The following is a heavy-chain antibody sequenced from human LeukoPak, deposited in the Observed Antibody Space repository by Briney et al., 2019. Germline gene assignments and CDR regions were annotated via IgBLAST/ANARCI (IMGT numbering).Heavy chain of an antibody. CDR3: AKLGGPYNWDYAGLNYMDV. J-gene: IGHJ6*03. Sequence: GGSLRLSCAASGFTFNSYAMSWVRQAPGKGLEWVSGISGSGVNTYYADSVKGRFTISRDNSKNTLYLQMNSQRAEDTAVYYCAKLGGPYNWDYAGLNYMDVWGKGTTVTVSS. V-gene: IGHV3-23*01. CDR1: GFTFNSYA. CDR2: ISGSGVNT. D-gene: IGHD1-7*01.